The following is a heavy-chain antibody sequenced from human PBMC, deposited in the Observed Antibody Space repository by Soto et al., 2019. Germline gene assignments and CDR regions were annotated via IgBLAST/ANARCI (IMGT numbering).Heavy chain of an antibody. CDR1: GYTFTGYH. CDR3: ARDGRSSSWYNWFDP. V-gene: IGHV1-2*04. Sequence: ASVKVSCKASGYTFTGYHMHWVRQAPGQGLEWMGWINPNSGGTNYAQKFQGWVTMTRDTSISTAYMELSRLRSDDTAVYYCARDGRSSSWYNWFDPWGQGTLVTVSS. D-gene: IGHD6-13*01. CDR2: INPNSGGT. J-gene: IGHJ5*02.